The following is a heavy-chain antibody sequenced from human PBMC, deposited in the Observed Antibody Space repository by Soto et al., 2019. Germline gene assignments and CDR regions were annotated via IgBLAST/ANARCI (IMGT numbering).Heavy chain of an antibody. Sequence: EVQLVESGGGLVQPGGSLRLSCAASGFTFSSYTMNWVRHAPGKGLEWVSYISSSSTIYYADSVKGRFTISRDNAKNSLYLQMNSLRDEDTAVYYCARGVGYNWFDPWGQGTLVTVSS. D-gene: IGHD6-13*01. CDR3: ARGVGYNWFDP. J-gene: IGHJ5*02. V-gene: IGHV3-48*02. CDR2: ISSSSTI. CDR1: GFTFSSYT.